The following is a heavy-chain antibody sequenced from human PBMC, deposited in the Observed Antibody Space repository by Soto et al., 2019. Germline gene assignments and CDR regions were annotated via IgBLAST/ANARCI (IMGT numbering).Heavy chain of an antibody. V-gene: IGHV3-30-3*01. CDR2: ISYDGSNK. CDR1: GFTFSSYA. CDR3: ARDTVLLWFGEVVNFDQ. Sequence: QVQLVESGGGVVQPGRSLRLSCAASGFTFSSYAMHWVRQAPGKGLEWVAVISYDGSNKYYADSVKGRFTITRENSNNTLYRQMNSLRAEDTAVYYCARDTVLLWFGEVVNFDQWGHGTLVTVSA. J-gene: IGHJ4*01. D-gene: IGHD3-10*01.